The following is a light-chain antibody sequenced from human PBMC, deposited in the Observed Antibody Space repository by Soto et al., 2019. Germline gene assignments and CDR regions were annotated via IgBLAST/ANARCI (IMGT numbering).Light chain of an antibody. Sequence: EVVMTQSPATRSLSPGERATLSCRASQGLGTNLAWYQQKPGQGPRLLIYAASTRATGVPARFSGSGSQTEFTLTISSLQSEDFVVYYCQQYNYWPLSFGGGTKVDI. CDR3: QQYNYWPLS. CDR2: AAS. CDR1: QGLGTN. J-gene: IGKJ4*01. V-gene: IGKV3-15*01.